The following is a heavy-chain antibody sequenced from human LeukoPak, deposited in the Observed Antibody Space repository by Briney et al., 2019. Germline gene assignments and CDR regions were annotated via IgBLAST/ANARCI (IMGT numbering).Heavy chain of an antibody. D-gene: IGHD6-13*01. J-gene: IGHJ1*01. CDR2: ISSSSSYI. Sequence: AGGSLRLSCAASGFTFSSYSMNWVRQAPGKGLEWVSSISSSSSYIYYADSVKGRFTISRDNAKNSLYLQMNSLGAEDTAVYYCARDRGAAGMAASAEYFQHWGQGTLVTVSS. V-gene: IGHV3-21*01. CDR1: GFTFSSYS. CDR3: ARDRGAAGMAASAEYFQH.